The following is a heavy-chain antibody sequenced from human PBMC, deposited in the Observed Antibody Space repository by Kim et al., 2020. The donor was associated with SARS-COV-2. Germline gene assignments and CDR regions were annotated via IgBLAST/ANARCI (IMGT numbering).Heavy chain of an antibody. Sequence: AQKLQGRVTMTTDTSTSTAYMELRSLRSDDTAVYYCARVGYNWNYALFDYWGQGTLVTVSS. CDR3: ARVGYNWNYALFDY. D-gene: IGHD1-7*01. J-gene: IGHJ4*02. V-gene: IGHV1-18*01.